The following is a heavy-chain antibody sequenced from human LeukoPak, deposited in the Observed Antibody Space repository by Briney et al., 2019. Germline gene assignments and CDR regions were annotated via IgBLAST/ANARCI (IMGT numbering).Heavy chain of an antibody. J-gene: IGHJ4*02. CDR3: AKVRLVRGVMLPDCDY. Sequence: GGSLRLSCAASGFTFSSYAMSWVRLAPGRGLEWVSGISGTGIGTYYADPVKGRFTISRDNSKSTLYLQMNSLRAEDTAVYYCAKVRLVRGVMLPDCDYWGQGTLVTVSS. D-gene: IGHD3-10*01. CDR1: GFTFSSYA. V-gene: IGHV3-23*01. CDR2: ISGTGIGT.